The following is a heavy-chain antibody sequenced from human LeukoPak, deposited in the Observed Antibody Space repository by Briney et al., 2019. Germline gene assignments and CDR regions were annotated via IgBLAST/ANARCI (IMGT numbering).Heavy chain of an antibody. CDR2: IKQDGSEK. V-gene: IGHV3-7*01. D-gene: IGHD2-2*01. J-gene: IGHJ5*02. CDR1: GFTVNNYA. CDR3: AGRDIVVVPAARFDP. Sequence: GGSLRLSCAASGFTVNNYAMNWVRQAPGKGLEWVANIKQDGSEKYYVDSVKGRFTISRDNAKNSLYLQMNSLRAEDTAVYYCAGRDIVVVPAARFDPWGQGTLVTVSS.